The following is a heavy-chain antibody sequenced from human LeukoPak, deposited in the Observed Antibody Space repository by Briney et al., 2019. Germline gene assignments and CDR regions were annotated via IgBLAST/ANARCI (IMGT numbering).Heavy chain of an antibody. CDR1: GGAISSSNW. CDR3: ARGAVGYSYGSLWY. D-gene: IGHD5-18*01. Sequence: SGTLSLTCADAGGAISSSNWWSWVRQPPGKGLEWIGEIYHSGSTNYNPSLKSRVTISVDKSKNQFSLKLSSVTAADTAVYYCARGAVGYSYGSLWYWGQGTLVTVSS. V-gene: IGHV4-4*02. CDR2: IYHSGST. J-gene: IGHJ4*02.